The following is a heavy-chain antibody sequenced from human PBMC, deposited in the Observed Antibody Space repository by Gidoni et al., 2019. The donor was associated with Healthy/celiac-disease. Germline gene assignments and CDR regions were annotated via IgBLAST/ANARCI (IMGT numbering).Heavy chain of an antibody. D-gene: IGHD5-12*01. V-gene: IGHV4-39*07. Sequence: QLQLQESGPGLVKPSETLSLTCTVSGGSISSRSYYWGWIRPPPGKGLEWIGTIYYSGSTYSNPSLKSRVTIFVDTSKNQFSLKLSSVTAADTAVYYCARILRGYSGYDTPPRYFDLWGRGTLVTVSS. CDR2: IYYSGST. CDR1: GGSISSRSYY. J-gene: IGHJ2*01. CDR3: ARILRGYSGYDTPPRYFDL.